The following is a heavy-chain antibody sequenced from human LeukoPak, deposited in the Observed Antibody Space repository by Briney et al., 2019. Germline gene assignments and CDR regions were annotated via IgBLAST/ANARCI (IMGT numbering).Heavy chain of an antibody. V-gene: IGHV3-30*02. CDR1: GFTFSTYG. D-gene: IGHD1-26*01. CDR2: IRYDESNK. CDR3: AKKAGSYDHFDY. J-gene: IGHJ4*02. Sequence: GGSLRLSCAASGFTFSTYGMHWVPQAPGKGLEWVAYIRYDESNKYYADSVKGRLTISRDNSKNTLYLQMNNVRAEDTAVYYCAKKAGSYDHFDYWGQGTLVTVSS.